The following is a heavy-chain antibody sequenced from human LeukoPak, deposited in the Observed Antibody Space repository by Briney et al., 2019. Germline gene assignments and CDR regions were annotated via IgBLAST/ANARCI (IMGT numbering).Heavy chain of an antibody. J-gene: IGHJ4*02. CDR3: ARGGTQLTFPV. CDR1: GGSVSSGSYY. CDR2: IYYSGST. D-gene: IGHD4/OR15-4a*01. Sequence: SETLSLTCTVSGGSVSSGSYYWSWIRQPPGKGLEWIGYIYYSGSTNYNPSLKSRVTISVGTSENQFSLKLASVSAADTAVYYCARGGTQLTFPVWGQGTLVTVSS. V-gene: IGHV4-61*01.